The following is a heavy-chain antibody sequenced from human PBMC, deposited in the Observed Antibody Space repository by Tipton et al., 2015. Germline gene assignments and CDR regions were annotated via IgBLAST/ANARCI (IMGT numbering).Heavy chain of an antibody. J-gene: IGHJ4*02. Sequence: GSLRLSCAASGFTFSSYAMSWVRQAPGKGLEWVSSFRNSRTYIYDADSVKGRFTISRDNAKNSLYLQLNGLRAEDTALYYCTRELLPGAMDYWGLGTLVTVSS. V-gene: IGHV3-21*01. CDR2: FRNSRTYI. CDR1: GFTFSSYA. CDR3: TRELLPGAMDY. D-gene: IGHD2-15*01.